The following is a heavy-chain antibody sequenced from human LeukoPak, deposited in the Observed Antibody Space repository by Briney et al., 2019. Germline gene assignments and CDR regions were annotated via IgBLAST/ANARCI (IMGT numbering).Heavy chain of an antibody. Sequence: GGSLRLSCAASGFTFSSYAMSWVRQAPGKGLEWVAVISYDGSNKYYADSVKGRFTISRDNSKNTLYLQMNSLRAEDTAVYYCARETGSAVGSTDFDYWGQGTLVTVSS. CDR3: ARETGSAVGSTDFDY. J-gene: IGHJ4*02. V-gene: IGHV3-30-3*01. D-gene: IGHD4-17*01. CDR1: GFTFSSYA. CDR2: ISYDGSNK.